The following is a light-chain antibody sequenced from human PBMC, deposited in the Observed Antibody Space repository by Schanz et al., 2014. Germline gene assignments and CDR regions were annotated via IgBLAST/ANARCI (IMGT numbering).Light chain of an antibody. Sequence: QSALTQPASVSGSPGQSITISCTGTSSDVGSYILVSWFQQHPGKAPKLIIYDVSRRPSGVPDRFSGSKSGNTASLTISGLQAEDEADYYCASWDDSLYARVFGGGTKLTVL. CDR2: DVS. CDR3: ASWDDSLYARV. V-gene: IGLV2-14*02. J-gene: IGLJ3*02. CDR1: SSDVGSYIL.